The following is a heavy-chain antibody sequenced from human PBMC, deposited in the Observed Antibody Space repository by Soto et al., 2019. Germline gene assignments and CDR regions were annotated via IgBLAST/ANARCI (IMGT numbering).Heavy chain of an antibody. CDR3: ARRQITGTIYYYYGMDF. D-gene: IGHD1-7*01. V-gene: IGHV1-2*02. Sequence: GASVKVSCKASGYTFTGYYMHWVRQAPGQGLEWMGWINPNSGGTNYAQKFQGRVTMTRDTSISTAYMELSRLRPDDTAVYYCARRQITGTIYYYYGMDFWGLGTLVTVSS. CDR2: INPNSGGT. CDR1: GYTFTGYY. J-gene: IGHJ6*02.